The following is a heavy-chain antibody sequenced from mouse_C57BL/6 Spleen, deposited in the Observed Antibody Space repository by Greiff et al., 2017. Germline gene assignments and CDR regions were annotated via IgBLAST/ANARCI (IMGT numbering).Heavy chain of an antibody. Sequence: QVQLQQSGAELVRPGASVTLSCKASGYTFTDYDMHWVKQTPVHGLEWIGAIAPETGGTAYNQKFKGQAILTADKATNTAYIELRNLTSEDSSVYYCNPEGRLRNYYAMDYWGKGTSVTVSS. CDR1: GYTFTDYD. CDR3: NPEGRLRNYYAMDY. CDR2: IAPETGGT. J-gene: IGHJ4*01. V-gene: IGHV1-15*01. D-gene: IGHD3-2*02.